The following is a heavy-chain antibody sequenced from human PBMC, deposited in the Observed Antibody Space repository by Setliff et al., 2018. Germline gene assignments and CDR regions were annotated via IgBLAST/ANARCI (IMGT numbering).Heavy chain of an antibody. Sequence: SETLSLTCSASTASMTYYYWSWIRQPPGKGLEWIGHVYDTGSTKYSPSLKGRVTTSMDTSVNEFSLRLSSVTAADTAVYYCASSIVNYGWRAFDIWGQGTMVTVSS. V-gene: IGHV4-59*01. CDR2: VYDTGST. J-gene: IGHJ3*02. CDR3: ASSIVNYGWRAFDI. D-gene: IGHD3-10*01. CDR1: TASMTYYY.